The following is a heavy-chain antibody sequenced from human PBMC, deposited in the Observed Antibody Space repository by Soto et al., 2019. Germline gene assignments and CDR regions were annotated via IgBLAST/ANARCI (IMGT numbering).Heavy chain of an antibody. CDR2: IIPSGGST. V-gene: IGHV3-23*01. D-gene: IGHD4-4*01. Sequence: EVQLLESGGGLVQPGGSLRLSCAASGFTFSSYAMSWVRQAPGKGLEWVSTIIPSGGSTFYADSVKGRFTISKDNAKNTVFLQMNNLRAEDTAIYDCAKLPVRTVTDDCWGQGTLVTVSS. CDR1: GFTFSSYA. CDR3: AKLPVRTVTDDC. J-gene: IGHJ4*02.